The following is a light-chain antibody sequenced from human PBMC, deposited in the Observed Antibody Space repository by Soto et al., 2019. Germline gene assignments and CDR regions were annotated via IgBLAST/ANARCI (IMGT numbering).Light chain of an antibody. Sequence: QSVLTQPASVSGSPGQSITISCTGTSSDVGGYNLVSWYQQHPGKAPKLMIFEVSNRPSGVSNRFSGSKSGNTASLTISGLQAEDEADYYCSSYTSSSTLGVFGTGTTVTV. CDR3: SSYTSSSTLGV. J-gene: IGLJ1*01. V-gene: IGLV2-14*01. CDR2: EVS. CDR1: SSDVGGYNL.